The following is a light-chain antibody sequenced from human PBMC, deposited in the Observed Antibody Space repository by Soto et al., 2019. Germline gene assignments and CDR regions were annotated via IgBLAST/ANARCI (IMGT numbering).Light chain of an antibody. CDR1: RSDIGGYNY. CDR3: GSYAGTYTWV. V-gene: IGLV2-11*01. CDR2: DVS. Sequence: QSALTQPRSVSGSPGQSVTISCTGTRSDIGGYNYVSWYQQHPGTAPKLMIYDVSKRPSGVPDRFSGSKSGNTASLTISGLQAEDEADYYCGSYAGTYTWVFGGGTKLTVL. J-gene: IGLJ3*02.